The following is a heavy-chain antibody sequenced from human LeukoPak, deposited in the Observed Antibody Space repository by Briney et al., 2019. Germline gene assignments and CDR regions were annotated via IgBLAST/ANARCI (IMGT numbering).Heavy chain of an antibody. Sequence: GGSLRLSCAASGFTFSSYSMNWVRQAPGKGLVWVSRISTDGSSTSYADSAEGRFTISRDNAKNTLYLQMNSLRAEDTAVYYCTRDFLHGGVWGQGTLVTVSS. CDR1: GFTFSSYS. J-gene: IGHJ4*02. V-gene: IGHV3-74*01. CDR3: TRDFLHGGV. CDR2: ISTDGSST. D-gene: IGHD2/OR15-2a*01.